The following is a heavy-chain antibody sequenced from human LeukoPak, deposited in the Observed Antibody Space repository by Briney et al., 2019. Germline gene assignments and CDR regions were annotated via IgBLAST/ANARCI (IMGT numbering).Heavy chain of an antibody. J-gene: IGHJ6*02. V-gene: IGHV4-61*02. CDR1: GVSISSGSYY. CDR3: ARDAEVYYYGMDV. CDR2: IYTSGST. Sequence: PSQTLSLTCTVSGVSISSGSYYWRWLRQPAGKGLEWIVRIYTSGSTNYNPSLKSRVTISVDTSKNQFSLKLSSVTAADTAVYYCARDAEVYYYGMDVWGQGTTVTVSS.